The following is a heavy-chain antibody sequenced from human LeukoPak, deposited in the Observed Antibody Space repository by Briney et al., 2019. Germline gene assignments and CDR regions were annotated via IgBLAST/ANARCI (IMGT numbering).Heavy chain of an antibody. V-gene: IGHV3-72*01. J-gene: IGHJ4*02. Sequence: LSLTCSVSGVSISSSSYYWGWIRQAPGKGLEWVGRSRNKVNSYTTEYAASVKGRFTISRDDSKNSLYLQLNSLKTEDTAVYYCVAMIRGVGYWGLGTLVTVSS. CDR1: GVSISSSSYY. CDR2: SRNKVNSYTT. D-gene: IGHD3-10*01. CDR3: VAMIRGVGY.